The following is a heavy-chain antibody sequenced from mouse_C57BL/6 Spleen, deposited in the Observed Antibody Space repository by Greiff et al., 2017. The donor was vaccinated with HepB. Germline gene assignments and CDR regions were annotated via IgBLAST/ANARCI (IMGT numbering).Heavy chain of an antibody. Sequence: EVKLMESGGGLVKPGGSLKLSCAASGFTFSDYGMHWVRQAPEKGLEWVAYISSGSSTIYYADTVKGRFTISRDNAKNTLFLQMTSLRSEDTAMYYCASGLSYSNYFDYWGQGTTLTVSS. V-gene: IGHV5-17*01. CDR2: ISSGSSTI. J-gene: IGHJ2*01. CDR1: GFTFSDYG. D-gene: IGHD2-5*01. CDR3: ASGLSYSNYFDY.